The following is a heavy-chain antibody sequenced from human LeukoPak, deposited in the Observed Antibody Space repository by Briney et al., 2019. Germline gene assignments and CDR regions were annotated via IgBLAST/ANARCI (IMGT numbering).Heavy chain of an antibody. CDR3: ASLINDCSNYHYFDY. V-gene: IGHV4-59*08. Sequence: SETLSLTCTVSGGSISSYYWSWIRQPPGKGLEWIGYIYYSGSTNYNPSLKSRVTISVDTSKNQFSLKLSSVTAADTAVYYCASLINDCSNYHYFDYWGQGTLVTVSS. J-gene: IGHJ4*02. D-gene: IGHD4-11*01. CDR1: GGSISSYY. CDR2: IYYSGST.